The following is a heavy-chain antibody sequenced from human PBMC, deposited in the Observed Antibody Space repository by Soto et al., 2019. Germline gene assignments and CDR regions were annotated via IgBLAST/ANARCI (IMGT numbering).Heavy chain of an antibody. Sequence: PSETLSLTCTFSGCSISSGGYYLSWVRQHPGKGLEWIGYIYYSGSTYYNPSLKSRVTISVDTSKNQFSLKLSSVTAADTAVYYCARVPPSGSDVWGSYRAPFDYWGQGTLVTVSS. V-gene: IGHV4-31*03. J-gene: IGHJ4*02. CDR3: ARVPPSGSDVWGSYRAPFDY. D-gene: IGHD3-16*02. CDR2: IYYSGST. CDR1: GCSISSGGYY.